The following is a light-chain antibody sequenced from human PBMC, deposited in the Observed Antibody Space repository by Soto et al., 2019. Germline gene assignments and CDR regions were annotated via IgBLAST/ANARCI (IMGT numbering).Light chain of an antibody. CDR3: QQYHNWPPPPIT. CDR1: QSVSSN. J-gene: IGKJ5*01. CDR2: GAS. V-gene: IGKV3-15*01. Sequence: EIVMTQSPATLSVSPGERATLSCRASQSVSSNLAWYQQKPGQAPRLLIYGASTRAIGIAARFSGSGSGTEFLPTPRSLQYEDSAVFSCQQYHNWPPPPITFGQGTRLEIK.